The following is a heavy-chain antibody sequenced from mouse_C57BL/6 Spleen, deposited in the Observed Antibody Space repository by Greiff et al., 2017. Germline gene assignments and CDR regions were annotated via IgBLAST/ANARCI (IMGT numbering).Heavy chain of an antibody. CDR3: ARPLFAY. CDR1: GFTFSDYG. V-gene: IGHV5-17*01. Sequence: EVQRVESGGGLVKPGGSLKLSCAASGFTFSDYGMHWVRQAPGKGLEWVAYISSGSSTIYYADTVKGRFTISRDNAKNTLFMQMTSLRSEDTAMYYCARPLFAYWGQGTLVTVSA. CDR2: ISSGSSTI. J-gene: IGHJ3*01.